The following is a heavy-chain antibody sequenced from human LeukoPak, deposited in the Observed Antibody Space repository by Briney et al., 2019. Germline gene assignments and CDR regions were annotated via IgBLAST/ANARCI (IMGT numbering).Heavy chain of an antibody. Sequence: GSLRLSCAASGFTFSSYGMHWVRQAPGKGLEWVAVISYDGSNKYYADSVKGRFTISRDNSMNTLYLQMNSLRAEDTAVYYCARTNRYCSGGSCYSWSFDYWGQGTLVTVSS. CDR2: ISYDGSNK. D-gene: IGHD2-15*01. CDR3: ARTNRYCSGGSCYSWSFDY. V-gene: IGHV3-30*03. CDR1: GFTFSSYG. J-gene: IGHJ4*02.